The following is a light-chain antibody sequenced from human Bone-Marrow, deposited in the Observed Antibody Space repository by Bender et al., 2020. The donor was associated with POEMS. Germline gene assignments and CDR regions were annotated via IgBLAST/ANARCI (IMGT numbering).Light chain of an antibody. CDR2: GVN. CDR3: SSFASSSTLV. Sequence: QSALTQPASVSGSPGQSIAISCTGTSSDVGGYNLVSWYQQHPGKVPKLLIYGVNARPSGVSNRFSGSTSGNTASLTISGLQAEDDADYYCSSFASSSTLVFGGGTKLTVL. V-gene: IGLV2-14*02. J-gene: IGLJ2*01. CDR1: SSDVGGYNL.